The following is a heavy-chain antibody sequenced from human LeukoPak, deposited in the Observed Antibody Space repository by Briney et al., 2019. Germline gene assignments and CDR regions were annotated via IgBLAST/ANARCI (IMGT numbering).Heavy chain of an antibody. V-gene: IGHV3-30-3*01. J-gene: IGHJ4*02. CDR1: GFTFSSYA. CDR3: ARGEGGSYYPDY. CDR2: ISYDGSNK. Sequence: PGGSLRLSCAASGFTFSSYAMHWVRQAPGKGLEWVAVISYDGSNKYYADSVKGRFTISRDNAKNSLYLQMNSLRDEDTAVYYCARGEGGSYYPDYWGQGTLVTVSS. D-gene: IGHD1-26*01.